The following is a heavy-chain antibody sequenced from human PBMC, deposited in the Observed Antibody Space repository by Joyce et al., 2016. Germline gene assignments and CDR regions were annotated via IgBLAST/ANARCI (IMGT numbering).Heavy chain of an antibody. D-gene: IGHD3-3*01. Sequence: QVQLQESGPGLVKPSQTLSLTCTVSGGSINTDGYYWSWIRQHPGKCLEWIGYIYYTGRTYYIPSLKSRLAISVDTSKIQFSLRLSSVTAADTAVYYCARAAFWSGHYDYWGQGTLVTVSS. V-gene: IGHV4-31*03. CDR2: IYYTGRT. J-gene: IGHJ4*02. CDR3: ARAAFWSGHYDY. CDR1: GGSINTDGYY.